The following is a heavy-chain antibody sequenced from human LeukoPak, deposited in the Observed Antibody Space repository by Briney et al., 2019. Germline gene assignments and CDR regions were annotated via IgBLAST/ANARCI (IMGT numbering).Heavy chain of an antibody. CDR2: ISSSSRYI. CDR1: GFTFSSSW. Sequence: QPGGSLRLSCAASGFTFSSSWMHWVRQAPGKGLEWVSSISSSSRYIYYADSVKGRFTISRDNAKNSLFLQMNSLRAEDTAVYYCARDWTSGWDYWGQGTLVTVSS. V-gene: IGHV3-21*01. CDR3: ARDWTSGWDY. J-gene: IGHJ4*02. D-gene: IGHD6-19*01.